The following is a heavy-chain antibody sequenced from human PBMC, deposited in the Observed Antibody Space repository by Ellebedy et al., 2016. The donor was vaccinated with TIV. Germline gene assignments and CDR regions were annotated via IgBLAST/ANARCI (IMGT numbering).Heavy chain of an antibody. CDR2: ISSSRNYI. CDR1: GFTFSRYC. CDR3: ARVGEYSFWSGLGY. Sequence: PGGSLRLSCAASGFTFSRYCMNWVRQAPGKGLEWVSSISSSRNYIYYEDSVKGRFTISRDNAKNSVSLQMNSLRAEDTAVYYCARVGEYSFWSGLGYWGQGILVSVSS. V-gene: IGHV3-21*01. D-gene: IGHD3-3*01. J-gene: IGHJ4*02.